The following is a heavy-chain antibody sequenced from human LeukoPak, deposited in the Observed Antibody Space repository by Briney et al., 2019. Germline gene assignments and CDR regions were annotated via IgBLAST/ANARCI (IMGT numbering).Heavy chain of an antibody. V-gene: IGHV4-39*01. CDR1: SGSITAIDNHS. CDR2: INRGGHT. D-gene: IGHD3-10*01. Sequence: SETLSLTCSMSSGSITAIDNHSWGWIRQPPGKGLEWIGSINRGGHTYYNPPLESRFTISVDTSKNQFSLMVTSVTAADTAVYYCAGQRAWFGEWAFDYWGPGTLVTVSS. J-gene: IGHJ4*02. CDR3: AGQRAWFGEWAFDY.